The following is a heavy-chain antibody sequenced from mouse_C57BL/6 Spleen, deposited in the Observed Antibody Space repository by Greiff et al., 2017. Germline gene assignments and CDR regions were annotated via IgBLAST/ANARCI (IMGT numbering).Heavy chain of an antibody. CDR3: ALDSSSFAY. J-gene: IGHJ3*01. Sequence: QVQLQQSGPELVKPGASVKISCKASGYAFSSSWMNWVKQRPGKGLEWIGRMYPGDGDTNYNGKFKGKATLTADKSSSTAYMQLSSLTSEDSAVYFCALDSSSFAYWGQGTLVTVSA. V-gene: IGHV1-82*01. D-gene: IGHD3-2*01. CDR1: GYAFSSSW. CDR2: MYPGDGDT.